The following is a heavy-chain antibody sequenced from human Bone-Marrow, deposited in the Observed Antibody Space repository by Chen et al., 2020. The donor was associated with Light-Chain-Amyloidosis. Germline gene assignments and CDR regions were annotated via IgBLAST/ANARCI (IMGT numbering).Heavy chain of an antibody. V-gene: IGHV1-18*01. Sequence: QVQLVQSGAEVKKPGASVTVSCKASGYTFTSYGISWVRQAPGQGLEWMGWISAYNGNTNYAQKLQGRVTMTTDTSTSTAYMELRSLRSDDTAVYYCARGAPLLRYFDLYYYYGMDVWGQGTTVTVSS. CDR3: ARGAPLLRYFDLYYYYGMDV. J-gene: IGHJ6*02. D-gene: IGHD3-9*01. CDR1: GYTFTSYG. CDR2: ISAYNGNT.